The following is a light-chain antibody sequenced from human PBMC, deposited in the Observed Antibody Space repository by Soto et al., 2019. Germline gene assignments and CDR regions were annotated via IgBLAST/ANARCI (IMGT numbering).Light chain of an antibody. CDR2: KAS. CDR1: QTISSW. J-gene: IGKJ1*01. CDR3: QHYNCYSEA. Sequence: DIQMTQSPSTLSGSVGDRVTITCRASQTISSWLAWYQQKPGKAPKLLIYKASTVKSGVPSRFSGSGSGTEIPLTISMLQPDDFATYYCQHYNCYSEAFGQGTKVDIK. V-gene: IGKV1-5*03.